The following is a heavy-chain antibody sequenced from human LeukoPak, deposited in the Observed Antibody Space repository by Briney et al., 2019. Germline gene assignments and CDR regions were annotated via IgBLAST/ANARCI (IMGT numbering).Heavy chain of an antibody. Sequence: GGSLRLSCAASGYTFTSYAMHWVRQAPGQRLEWMGWINAGNGNTKYSQKFQGRVTITRDTSASTAYMELSSLRSEDTAVYYCARVDGSPDYWGQGTLVTVSS. J-gene: IGHJ4*02. D-gene: IGHD2-15*01. CDR1: GYTFTSYA. CDR2: INAGNGNT. CDR3: ARVDGSPDY. V-gene: IGHV1-3*01.